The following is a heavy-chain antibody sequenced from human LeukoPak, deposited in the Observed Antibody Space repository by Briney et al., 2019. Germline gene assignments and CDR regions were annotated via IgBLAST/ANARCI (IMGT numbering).Heavy chain of an antibody. CDR1: GSTFDDYA. V-gene: IGHV3-9*03. Sequence: AGRSLRLSCAASGSTFDDYAMHWVRQGPEKGLEWVSGISWNSGNIGYADSVEGRFTISRDNAKNSLYLQMNSLRPEDMALYYCAKDISSIVGSTRGFDYWGQGTLVTVSS. J-gene: IGHJ4*02. D-gene: IGHD1-26*01. CDR3: AKDISSIVGSTRGFDY. CDR2: ISWNSGNI.